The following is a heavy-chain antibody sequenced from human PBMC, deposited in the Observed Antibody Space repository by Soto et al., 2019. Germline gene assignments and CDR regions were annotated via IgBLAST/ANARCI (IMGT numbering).Heavy chain of an antibody. V-gene: IGHV4-59*08. Sequence: SETLSLTCTVSGCSISSYYWSWIRQPPGKGLEWIGYIYYSGSTNYNPSLKSRVTISVDTSKNQFSLKLSSVTAADTAVYYCARRYSSGFDFWGQGTLVTVSS. D-gene: IGHD6-19*01. CDR1: GCSISSYY. CDR3: ARRYSSGFDF. CDR2: IYYSGST. J-gene: IGHJ4*02.